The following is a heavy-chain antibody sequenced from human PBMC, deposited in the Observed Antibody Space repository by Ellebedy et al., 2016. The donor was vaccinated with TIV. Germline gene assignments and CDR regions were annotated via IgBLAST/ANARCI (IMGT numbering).Heavy chain of an antibody. J-gene: IGHJ4*02. D-gene: IGHD3-16*01. CDR1: SAAMSSYY. Sequence: MPSETLSLTCTASSAAMSSYYWTGTRKPPGTGREWTAYFYYGGSTKYNPSLKSRVSISVDTSESQFSLKLTSVTAADTAMYYCARGLYGSFDSWGQGTLVTVSS. CDR3: ARGLYGSFDS. CDR2: FYYGGST. V-gene: IGHV4-59*01.